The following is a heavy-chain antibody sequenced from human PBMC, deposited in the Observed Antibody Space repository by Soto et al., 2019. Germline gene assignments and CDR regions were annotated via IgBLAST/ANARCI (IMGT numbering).Heavy chain of an antibody. CDR3: TTDLRGRYYYLFDY. CDR2: IKSKTDGGTT. D-gene: IGHD1-26*01. J-gene: IGHJ4*02. CDR1: SVSNAW. Sequence: SVSNAWMNWVRQAPGKGLEWVGRIKSKTDGGTTDYAAPVKGRFTISRDDSKNTLYLQMNSLKTEDTAVYYCTTDLRGRYYYLFDYWGQGTLVTVSS. V-gene: IGHV3-15*07.